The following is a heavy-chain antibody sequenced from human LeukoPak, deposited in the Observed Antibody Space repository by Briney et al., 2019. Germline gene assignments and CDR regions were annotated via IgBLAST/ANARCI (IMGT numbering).Heavy chain of an antibody. D-gene: IGHD3-3*01. CDR1: GYTFTGYY. J-gene: IGHJ5*02. Sequence: ASVRVSCKASGYTFTGYYMHWVRQAPGQGLEWMGWMNPNSGDTNHAQKFQGRVTMTRDMSTGTVYMELSSLTSEDTAVYYCAREAITIFGLVRTQTTKGPHRFDPWGQGTLVTVSS. V-gene: IGHV1-2*02. CDR2: MNPNSGDT. CDR3: AREAITIFGLVRTQTTKGPHRFDP.